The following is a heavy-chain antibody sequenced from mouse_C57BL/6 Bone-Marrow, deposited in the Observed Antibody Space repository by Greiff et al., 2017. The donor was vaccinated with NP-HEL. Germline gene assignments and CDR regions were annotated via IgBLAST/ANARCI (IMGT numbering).Heavy chain of an antibody. CDR2: IYPRSGNT. Sequence: QVQLQQSGAELARPGASVKLSCKASGYTFTSYGISWVKQRTGQGLEWIGEIYPRSGNTYYNEKLKGKATLTADKSSSTAYMELRSLTSEDSAVYSCARYYYGSSLYYFDYWGQGTTLTVSS. D-gene: IGHD1-1*01. J-gene: IGHJ2*01. V-gene: IGHV1-81*01. CDR1: GYTFTSYG. CDR3: ARYYYGSSLYYFDY.